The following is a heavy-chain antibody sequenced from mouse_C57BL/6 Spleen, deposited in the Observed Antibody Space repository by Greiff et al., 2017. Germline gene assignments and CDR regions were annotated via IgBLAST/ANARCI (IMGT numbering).Heavy chain of an antibody. J-gene: IGHJ1*03. CDR3: ASPGSSYWYFDV. V-gene: IGHV7-3*01. CDR1: GFTFTDYY. D-gene: IGHD1-1*01. Sequence: EVMLVESGGGLVQPGGSLSLSCAASGFTFTDYYMSWVRQPPGKALEWLGFIRNKANGYTTEYSASVKGRFTISRDNSQSILYLQRNALRAEDSATYCCASPGSSYWYFDVWGTGTTVTVSS. CDR2: IRNKANGYTT.